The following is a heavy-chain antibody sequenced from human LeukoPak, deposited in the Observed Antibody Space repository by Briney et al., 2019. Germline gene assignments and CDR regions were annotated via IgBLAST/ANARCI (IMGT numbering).Heavy chain of an antibody. CDR3: AREESGYSSGWLGVNAFDI. D-gene: IGHD6-19*01. V-gene: IGHV2-5*02. Sequence: SGPTLVKPTQTLTLTCTFSGFSLSTSGVGVGWIRQPPGKALEWLALIYWDDDKRYSPSLKSRLTITKDTSKNQVVLTMTNMDPVDTATYYCAREESGYSSGWLGVNAFDIWGQGTMVTVSS. CDR2: IYWDDDK. J-gene: IGHJ3*02. CDR1: GFSLSTSGVG.